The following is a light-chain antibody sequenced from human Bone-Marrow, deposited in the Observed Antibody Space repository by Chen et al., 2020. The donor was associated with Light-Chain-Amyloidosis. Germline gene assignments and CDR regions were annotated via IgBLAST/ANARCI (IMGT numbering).Light chain of an antibody. CDR3: QSYQGSSQGV. Sequence: NFMLTQPHSVSESPGKTVIISCTRSSGSIATNYVPWYQQRPGSSPTTVIYEDDQRPSGVPDRCSGSINRSSNAASRTISGRRTEDEADYYCQSYQGSSQGVFGGGTKLTVL. J-gene: IGLJ3*02. V-gene: IGLV6-57*01. CDR1: SGSIATNY. CDR2: EDD.